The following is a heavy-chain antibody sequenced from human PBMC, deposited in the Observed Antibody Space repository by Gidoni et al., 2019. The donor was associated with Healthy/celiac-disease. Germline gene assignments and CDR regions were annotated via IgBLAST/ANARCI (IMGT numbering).Heavy chain of an antibody. CDR3: ARGGGSGSYWWYFQH. CDR2: ISSSSSYI. J-gene: IGHJ1*01. CDR1: GFTFSSYS. Sequence: EVQLVESGGGLVKPGGSLRLSCAASGFTFSSYSMNWVRQAPGKGLEWVSSISSSSSYIYYADSVKGRFTISRDNAKNSLYLQMNSLRAEDTAVYYCARGGGSGSYWWYFQHWGQSTLVTVSS. V-gene: IGHV3-21*01. D-gene: IGHD1-26*01.